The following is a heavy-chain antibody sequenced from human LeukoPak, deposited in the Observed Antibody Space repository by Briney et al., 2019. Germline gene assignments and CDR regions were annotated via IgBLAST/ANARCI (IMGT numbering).Heavy chain of an antibody. Sequence: SETLSLTCTVSGGSISSSSYYWGWIRQPPGKGLEWIGSIYYSGSTYYNPSLKSRVTISVDTSKNQFSLKLSSVTAADTAVYYCARQMPDIVVVPAAIGPFDYWGQGTLVTVSS. J-gene: IGHJ4*02. CDR2: IYYSGST. V-gene: IGHV4-39*01. CDR3: ARQMPDIVVVPAAIGPFDY. CDR1: GGSISSSSYY. D-gene: IGHD2-2*02.